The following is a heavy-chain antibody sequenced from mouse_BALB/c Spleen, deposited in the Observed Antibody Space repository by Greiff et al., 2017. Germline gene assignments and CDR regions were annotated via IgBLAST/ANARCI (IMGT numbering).Heavy chain of an antibody. CDR3: ARGDYGSSYWYFDV. V-gene: IGHV1-39*01. J-gene: IGHJ1*01. CDR1: GYSFTDYI. Sequence: EVQLQQTGPELVKPGASVKISCKASGYSFTDYIMLWVKQSHGKSLEWIGNINPYYGSTSYNLKFKGKATLTVDKSSSTAYMQLNSLTSEDSAVYYCARGDYGSSYWYFDVWGAGTTVTVSS. D-gene: IGHD1-1*01. CDR2: INPYYGST.